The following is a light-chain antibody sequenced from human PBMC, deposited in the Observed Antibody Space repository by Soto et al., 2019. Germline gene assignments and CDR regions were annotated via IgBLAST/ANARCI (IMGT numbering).Light chain of an antibody. J-gene: IGKJ1*01. CDR1: QDIRNT. CDR3: QQYYSFPRT. Sequence: AIQMTQSPSSLSAPVGDRVAISCRASQDIRNTLAWYQQKPGKAPELLIYAASTLQSGVPSRFSGSGSGTDFTLTISCLQSEDFATYYCQQYYSFPRTFGQGTKVDIK. V-gene: IGKV1-13*02. CDR2: AAS.